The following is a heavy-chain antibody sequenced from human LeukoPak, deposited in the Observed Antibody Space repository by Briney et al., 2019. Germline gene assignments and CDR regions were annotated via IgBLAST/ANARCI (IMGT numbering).Heavy chain of an antibody. J-gene: IGHJ4*02. CDR2: IIPNSGVT. D-gene: IGHD3-3*01. CDR1: GYTFTGYY. CDR3: ASRGSKQGLVYGY. V-gene: IGHV1-2*02. Sequence: ASVKVSCKASGYTFTGYYMHWVRQAPGQGLEWMGWIIPNSGVTNYAQKFQGRVTMTRDTSISTAYMEVSRLRSDDRAVYYCASRGSKQGLVYGYWGQGTLVTVSS.